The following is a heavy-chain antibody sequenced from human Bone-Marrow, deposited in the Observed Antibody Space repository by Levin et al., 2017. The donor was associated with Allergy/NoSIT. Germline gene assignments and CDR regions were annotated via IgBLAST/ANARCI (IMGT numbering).Heavy chain of an antibody. D-gene: IGHD4-17*01. Sequence: PGESLKISCAASGFTFSDYSMNWVRQAPGKGLEWLSYISATTTNIYYADSVKGRFTISRDNAKNSLYLQMSSLRAEDTAVYYCARTAYGLEPHHWGQGTLVTVSS. CDR1: GFTFSDYS. CDR3: ARTAYGLEPHH. J-gene: IGHJ5*02. V-gene: IGHV3-48*04. CDR2: ISATTTNI.